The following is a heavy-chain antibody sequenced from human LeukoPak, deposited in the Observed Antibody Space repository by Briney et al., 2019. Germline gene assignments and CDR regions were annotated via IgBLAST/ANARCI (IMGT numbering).Heavy chain of an antibody. CDR2: ISSSSSYI. J-gene: IGHJ2*01. CDR3: ARDHRGDGYVRPHWYFDL. CDR1: GFTFSDYY. Sequence: NTGGSLRLSCAASGFTFSDYYMSWIRQAPGKGLEWVSSISSSSSYIYYADSVKGRFTISRDNAKNSLYLQMNSLRAEDTAVYYCARDHRGDGYVRPHWYFDLWGRGTLVTVSS. V-gene: IGHV3-11*06. D-gene: IGHD5-24*01.